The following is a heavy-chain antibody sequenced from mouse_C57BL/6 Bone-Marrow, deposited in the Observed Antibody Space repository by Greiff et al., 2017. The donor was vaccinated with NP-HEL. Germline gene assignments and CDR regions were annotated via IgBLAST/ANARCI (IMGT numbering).Heavy chain of an antibody. Sequence: QVQLQQPGAELVKPGASVKLSCKASGYTFTSYWMQWVKQRPGQGLEWIGEIDPADGYTNYNQKFKGKATLTVDTSSSTAYMQLRSLTSEDSAVYDCARSLIDPPNAMDYWGQGTSVTVAS. CDR3: ARSLIDPPNAMDY. CDR2: IDPADGYT. V-gene: IGHV1-50*01. D-gene: IGHD1-1*01. J-gene: IGHJ4*01. CDR1: GYTFTSYW.